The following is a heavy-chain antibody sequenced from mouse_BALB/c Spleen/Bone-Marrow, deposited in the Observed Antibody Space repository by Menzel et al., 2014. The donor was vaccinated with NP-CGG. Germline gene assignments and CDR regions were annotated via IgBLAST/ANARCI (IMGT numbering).Heavy chain of an antibody. J-gene: IGHJ2*01. Sequence: VQLQQSGAELVKPGASVKLSCTASGFNIKDTYMHWVKQRPEQGLEWIGRIDPANGNTKYDPKFQGKATITADTSSNTAYLQLSSLTSEDTAVYYCAGYYYGSSLFDYWGQGTTLTVSS. D-gene: IGHD1-1*01. CDR2: IDPANGNT. CDR3: AGYYYGSSLFDY. CDR1: GFNIKDTY. V-gene: IGHV14-3*02.